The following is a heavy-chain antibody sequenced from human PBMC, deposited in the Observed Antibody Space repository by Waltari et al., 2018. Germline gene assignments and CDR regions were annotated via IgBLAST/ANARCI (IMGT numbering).Heavy chain of an antibody. D-gene: IGHD5-12*01. CDR1: GGSISSGDYY. J-gene: IGHJ4*02. CDR2: IYYSGST. CDR3: ASGWLQLRTTFLDY. V-gene: IGHV4-30-4*08. Sequence: QVQLQESGPGLVKPSQTLSLTCTVSGGSISSGDYYGSWTRQPPGKGLEWIGYIYYSGSTYYNPSLKSRVTISVDTSKNQFSLKLSSVTAADTAVYYCASGWLQLRTTFLDYWGQGTLVTVSS.